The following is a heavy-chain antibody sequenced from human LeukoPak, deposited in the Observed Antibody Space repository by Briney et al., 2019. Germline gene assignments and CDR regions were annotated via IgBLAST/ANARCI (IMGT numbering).Heavy chain of an antibody. CDR1: GGSISSDY. CDR2: IYYSGST. J-gene: IGHJ4*02. V-gene: IGHV4-59*01. Sequence: SETLSLTCTVSGGSISSDYWGWIRQPPGKGLEWIGHIYYSGSTDYNPSLKSRVTMSVDTSKNQFSLRLSSVTAADTAVYYCARVVVGSWKPYYFDYWDQGALVTVSS. CDR3: ARVVVGSWKPYYFDY. D-gene: IGHD6-13*01.